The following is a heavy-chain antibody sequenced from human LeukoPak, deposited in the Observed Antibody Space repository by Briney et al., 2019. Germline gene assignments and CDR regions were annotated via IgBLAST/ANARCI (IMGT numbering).Heavy chain of an antibody. Sequence: SETLSLTCTVPGGSISSYYWSWIRQPPGKGLEWIGYIYYSGSTNYNPSLKSRVTISVDTSKNQFSLKLSSVTAADTAVYYCARVVGYSYAEYYYYYGMDVWGQGTTVTVSS. CDR1: GGSISSYY. CDR2: IYYSGST. J-gene: IGHJ6*02. CDR3: ARVVGYSYAEYYYYYGMDV. V-gene: IGHV4-59*01. D-gene: IGHD5-18*01.